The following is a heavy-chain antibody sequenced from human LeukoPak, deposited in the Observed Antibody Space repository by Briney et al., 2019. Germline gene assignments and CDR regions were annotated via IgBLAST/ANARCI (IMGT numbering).Heavy chain of an antibody. D-gene: IGHD5-18*01. CDR3: ATLVGTAMASDY. CDR2: ISSSGGII. Sequence: GGSLRLSCAASGLTFSDYYMSWIRQAPGKGLEWVSYISSSGGIIYYADSVEGRFTISRDNAKNSLYLQMDSLRAEDTAVYYCATLVGTAMASDYWGQGTLVTVSS. V-gene: IGHV3-11*01. CDR1: GLTFSDYY. J-gene: IGHJ4*02.